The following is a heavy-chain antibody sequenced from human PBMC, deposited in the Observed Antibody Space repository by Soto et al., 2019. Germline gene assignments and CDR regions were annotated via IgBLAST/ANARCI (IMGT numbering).Heavy chain of an antibody. CDR1: GGSMTGYF. J-gene: IGHJ4*02. CDR2: VCNSGNT. V-gene: IGHV4-4*07. D-gene: IGHD2-8*01. CDR3: ARTHWVYGTEY. Sequence: QVKLQESGPGLVKPSETLSLTCTVSGGSMTGYFWTWIRQPAGKGLEWIGHVCNSGNTDYNPSLESRITMAVDTSKQQFSLKVKSVTSADTAMYYCARTHWVYGTEYWGQGTLVTVSS.